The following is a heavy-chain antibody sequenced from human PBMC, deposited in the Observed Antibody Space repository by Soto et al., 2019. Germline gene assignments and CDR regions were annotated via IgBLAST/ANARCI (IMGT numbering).Heavy chain of an antibody. V-gene: IGHV3-11*01. CDR3: ARERSCSGNSCYKLRFDP. J-gene: IGHJ5*02. CDR1: GFTVSASY. Sequence: XESLRLSCAASGFTVSASYMTWIRQAPGRGLEWVSYISNSGNTKEYADSVRGRFTISRDNAKNSVHLQMDSLRAEDTAVYYCARERSCSGNSCYKLRFDPWGQRTRVTVSS. CDR2: ISNSGNTK. D-gene: IGHD5-12*01.